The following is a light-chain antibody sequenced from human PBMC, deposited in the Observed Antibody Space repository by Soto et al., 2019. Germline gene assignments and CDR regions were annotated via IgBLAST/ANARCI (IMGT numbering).Light chain of an antibody. V-gene: IGKV2-30*02. Sequence: DVVLTQSPRSLPVTLGQPASISCRSSHGLVQSSGHTFLNWFHQRPGQSPRRLIFKVSKRDSGVPDRFSGSGSGTDFTLTISRVEAEDVGVFYCMQGTHSPLTFGGGTKVEIK. CDR3: MQGTHSPLT. CDR2: KVS. CDR1: HGLVQSSGHTF. J-gene: IGKJ4*01.